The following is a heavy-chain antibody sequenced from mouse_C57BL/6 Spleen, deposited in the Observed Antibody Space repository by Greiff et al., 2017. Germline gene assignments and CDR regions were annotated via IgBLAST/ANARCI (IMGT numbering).Heavy chain of an antibody. Sequence: VQLQQSGAELARPGASVKMSCTASGFTFNGYSMHWVNPRPEQGLEWIGYINPGSGYTKYNQKFQDKATLTADKSSHTAYLQLSSLTSEDSAVYYCARSSPNTTVVATVYFDYWGKSNTLTVSS. V-gene: IGHV1-4*01. D-gene: IGHD1-1*01. CDR3: ARSSPNTTVVATVYFDY. CDR1: GFTFNGYS. J-gene: IGHJ2*01. CDR2: INPGSGYT.